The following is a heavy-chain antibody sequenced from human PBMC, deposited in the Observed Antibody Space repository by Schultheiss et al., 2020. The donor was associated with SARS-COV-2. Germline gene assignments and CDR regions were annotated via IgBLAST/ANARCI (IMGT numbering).Heavy chain of an antibody. V-gene: IGHV4-34*01. CDR3: AREDTLRFLEWLSAFDI. Sequence: SETLSLTCAVYGGSFSGYYWSWIRQPPGKGLEWIGEINHSGSTNYNPSLKSRVTISVDTSKNQFSLKLSSVTAADTAVYYCAREDTLRFLEWLSAFDIWGQGTMVTVSS. J-gene: IGHJ3*02. CDR2: INHSGST. D-gene: IGHD3-3*01. CDR1: GGSFSGYY.